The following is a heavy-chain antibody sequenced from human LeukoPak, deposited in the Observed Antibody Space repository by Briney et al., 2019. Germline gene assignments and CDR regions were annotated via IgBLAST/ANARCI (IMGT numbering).Heavy chain of an antibody. CDR2: TYYRSKWYN. D-gene: IGHD3-22*01. J-gene: IGHJ4*02. CDR3: ARSFLSYYDSSGYYPHFDY. CDR1: GDSVSANSAA. Sequence: SQTLSLTCAISGDSVSANSAAWNWIRQSPSRGLEWLGRTYYRSKWYNDYAVSVKNRITINPDTPKNQFSLQLNSVTPEDTAVYYCARSFLSYYDSSGYYPHFDYWGQGTLVTVSS. V-gene: IGHV6-1*01.